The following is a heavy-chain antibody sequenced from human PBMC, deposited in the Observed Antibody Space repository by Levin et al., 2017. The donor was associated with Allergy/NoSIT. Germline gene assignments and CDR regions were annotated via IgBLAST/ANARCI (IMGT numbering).Heavy chain of an antibody. CDR1: GFTFSSYS. D-gene: IGHD4-11*01. CDR3: ARGTTTRQREDLFDY. CDR2: ISTGSHHI. J-gene: IGHJ4*02. Sequence: PGGSLRLSCAASGFTFSSYSMNWVRQAPGKGLEWVSSISTGSHHIYYADSVKGRFTISRDNAKNSLYLQMNSPRAADTAVYYCARGTTTRQREDLFDYWGQGTLVTVSS. V-gene: IGHV3-21*01.